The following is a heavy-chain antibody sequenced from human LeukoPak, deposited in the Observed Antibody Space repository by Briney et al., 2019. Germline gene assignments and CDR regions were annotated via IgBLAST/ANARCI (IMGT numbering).Heavy chain of an antibody. V-gene: IGHV3-53*01. D-gene: IGHD6-13*01. Sequence: GGSLRLSCAASGFTVSSNYMSWVRQAPGKGLEWVSVIYSGGSTYYADSVKGRFTISRDNSKNTLYLQMNSLRAEDTAVYYCARATDSSSWYPDAFDIWGQGTMVTVSS. J-gene: IGHJ3*02. CDR2: IYSGGST. CDR3: ARATDSSSWYPDAFDI. CDR1: GFTVSSNY.